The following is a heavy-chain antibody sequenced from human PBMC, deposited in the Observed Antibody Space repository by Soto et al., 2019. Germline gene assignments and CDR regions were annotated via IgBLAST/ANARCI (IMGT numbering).Heavy chain of an antibody. CDR3: SRISLYLGYCSGGNCFDPMGAFDI. Sequence: GPTLVSPTQTLTLTCTFAGFSHSTSGMRVSWIRQPPGRALEWLARIDWDDDKFYSSSLKTRLTISKDTSKNQVALTMTNMHPVDTATYYCSRISLYLGYCSGGNCFDPMGAFDIWGQGTMVTVSS. CDR2: IDWDDDK. CDR1: GFSHSTSGMR. V-gene: IGHV2-70*04. J-gene: IGHJ3*02. D-gene: IGHD2-15*01.